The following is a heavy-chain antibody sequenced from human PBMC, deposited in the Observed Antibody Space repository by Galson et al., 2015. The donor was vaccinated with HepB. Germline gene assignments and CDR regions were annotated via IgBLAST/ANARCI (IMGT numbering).Heavy chain of an antibody. Sequence: SLRLSCAASGFTFSSYAMHWVRQAPGKGLEWVAVISYDGSNKYYADSVKGRFTISRDNSKNTLYLQMNSLRAEDTAVYYCARSMIVVVNTYGMDVWGQGTTVTVSS. J-gene: IGHJ6*02. V-gene: IGHV3-30-3*01. CDR2: ISYDGSNK. D-gene: IGHD3-22*01. CDR3: ARSMIVVVNTYGMDV. CDR1: GFTFSSYA.